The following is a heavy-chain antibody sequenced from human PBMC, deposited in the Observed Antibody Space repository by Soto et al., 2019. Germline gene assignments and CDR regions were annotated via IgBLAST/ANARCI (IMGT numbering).Heavy chain of an antibody. CDR3: ARGKRYSSNWYGLYYYGMDV. J-gene: IGHJ6*02. D-gene: IGHD6-13*01. CDR2: INHSGST. V-gene: IGHV4-34*01. Sequence: SETLSLTCAVYGGSFSGYYWSWIRQPPGKGLEWIGEINHSGSTNYNPSLKSRVTISVDTSKNQFSLKLSSVTAADTAVYHCARGKRYSSNWYGLYYYGMDVWSQGTTDIVSS. CDR1: GGSFSGYY.